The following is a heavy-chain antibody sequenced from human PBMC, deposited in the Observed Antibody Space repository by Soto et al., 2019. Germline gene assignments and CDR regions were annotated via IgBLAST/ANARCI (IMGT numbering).Heavy chain of an antibody. V-gene: IGHV3-33*01. J-gene: IGHJ6*02. CDR1: GFTSSSYV. Sequence: GGSLRLSCAAYGFTSSSYVMHWVSQAPGKGLEWVAVIWYDGSNKYYADSVKGRFTISRDNSKNTLYLQMNSLRAEDTAVYYCARDGRTGTTSHYGMDVWGQGTTVTVSS. CDR2: IWYDGSNK. CDR3: ARDGRTGTTSHYGMDV. D-gene: IGHD1-1*01.